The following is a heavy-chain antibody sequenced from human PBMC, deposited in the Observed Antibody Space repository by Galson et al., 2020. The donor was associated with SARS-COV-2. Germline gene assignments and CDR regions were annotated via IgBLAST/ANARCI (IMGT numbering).Heavy chain of an antibody. V-gene: IGHV3-72*01. CDR2: IRNKANGYTT. Sequence: GGSLRLSCAASGFTFSDRYMDWVRQAPGRGLEWIGRIRNKANGYTTESAASVKGRFTISRDDSKNSLFLQMNSLKTEDTAAYYCAREWVGGTFDIGGQGTMVIVSS. CDR1: GFTFSDRY. D-gene: IGHD3-16*01. CDR3: AREWVGGTFDI. J-gene: IGHJ3*02.